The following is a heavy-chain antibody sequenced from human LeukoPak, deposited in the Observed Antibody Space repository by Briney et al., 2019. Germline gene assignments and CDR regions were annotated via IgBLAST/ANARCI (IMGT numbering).Heavy chain of an antibody. V-gene: IGHV5-10-1*01. Sequence: GESLRISCKDSGYRFTSYWISWVRQMPGKGLEWMGRIDPSDSYTNYSPSFQGHVTISADKSISTAYLQWSSLKASDNAMYYCAQSRITGTTDWFDPWGQGTLVTVSS. CDR3: AQSRITGTTDWFDP. CDR2: IDPSDSYT. CDR1: GYRFTSYW. D-gene: IGHD1-7*01. J-gene: IGHJ5*02.